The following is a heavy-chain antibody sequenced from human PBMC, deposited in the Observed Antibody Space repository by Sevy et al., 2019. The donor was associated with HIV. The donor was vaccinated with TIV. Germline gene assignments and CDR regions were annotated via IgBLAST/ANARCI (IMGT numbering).Heavy chain of an antibody. Sequence: GESLKISCAASGFTFSSYWMHWVRQAPGKGLVWVSRINSDGSSTRYADSVKGRFTISRDNAKNTLYLQMNSLRAEDTAVYYCARDKTPYYYYYMDVCGKGTTVTVSS. V-gene: IGHV3-74*01. CDR3: ARDKTPYYYYYMDV. CDR2: INSDGSST. CDR1: GFTFSSYW. J-gene: IGHJ6*03.